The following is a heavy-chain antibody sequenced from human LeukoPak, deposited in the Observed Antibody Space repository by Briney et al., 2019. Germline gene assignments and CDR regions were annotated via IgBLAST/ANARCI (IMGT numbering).Heavy chain of an antibody. V-gene: IGHV3-7*01. CDR2: IKQDESEK. J-gene: IGHJ4*02. D-gene: IGHD1-1*01. CDR1: GFTFSSYW. Sequence: GGSLRLSCAASGFTFSSYWMSWVRQAPGKGLEWVANIKQDESEKYYVDSLKGRFTISRDNAKNSLYLQMNSPRAEDTAVYYCARDKIEGPTKLDYWGQGILVTVSS. CDR3: ARDKIEGPTKLDY.